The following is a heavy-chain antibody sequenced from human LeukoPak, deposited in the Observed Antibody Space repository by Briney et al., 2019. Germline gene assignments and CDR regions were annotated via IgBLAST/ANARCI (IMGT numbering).Heavy chain of an antibody. V-gene: IGHV4-59*01. D-gene: IGHD4-23*01. J-gene: IGHJ4*02. CDR3: ARELRWPPGTFDY. Sequence: PSETLSLTCTVSGGSISSYYWSWIPQPPGKGLEWIGYIYYSGSTNYNPSLKSRVTISVDTSKNQFSLKLSSVTAADTAVYYCARELRWPPGTFDYWGQGTLVTVSS. CDR1: GGSISSYY. CDR2: IYYSGST.